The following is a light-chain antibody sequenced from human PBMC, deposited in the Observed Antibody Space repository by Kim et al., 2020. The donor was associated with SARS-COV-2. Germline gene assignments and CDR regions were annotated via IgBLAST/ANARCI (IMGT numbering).Light chain of an antibody. CDR2: QDT. J-gene: IGLJ3*02. V-gene: IGLV3-1*01. CDR1: KLGDKY. Sequence: SYELTQPPSLYVFPGQTANITCSGDKLGDKYTCWYQQRPGQSPVVVIYQDTKRPSGIPGRFSGSNSGNTATLTISWTQAIDEAEYYCQTWDSYSVVFGGGTQLTVL. CDR3: QTWDSYSVV.